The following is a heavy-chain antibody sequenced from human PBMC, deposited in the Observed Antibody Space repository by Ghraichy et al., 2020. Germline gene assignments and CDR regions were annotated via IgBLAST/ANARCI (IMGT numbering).Heavy chain of an antibody. Sequence: GGSLRLSCAASGFTFSSYAMHWVRQAPGKGLEWVAVISYDGSNKYYADSVKGRFTISRDNSKNTLYLQMNSLRAEDTAVYYCARSLDPCSGGSCYSAHHDYWGQGTLVTVSS. CDR1: GFTFSSYA. D-gene: IGHD2-15*01. CDR3: ARSLDPCSGGSCYSAHHDY. V-gene: IGHV3-30*04. J-gene: IGHJ4*02. CDR2: ISYDGSNK.